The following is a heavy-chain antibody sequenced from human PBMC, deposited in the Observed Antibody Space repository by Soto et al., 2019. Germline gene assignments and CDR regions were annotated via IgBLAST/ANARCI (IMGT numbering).Heavy chain of an antibody. Sequence: QVQLVQSGAEVKKPGASVKVSCKASGYTFTGYYMHWVRQAPGQGLEWMGWINPNSGGTNYAQKFQGRVTMTRDTPISTAYMELSRLRSDDTAVYYCARVSSSSAYYYYGMDVWGQGTTVTVSS. CDR2: INPNSGGT. CDR1: GYTFTGYY. J-gene: IGHJ6*02. V-gene: IGHV1-2*02. CDR3: ARVSSSSAYYYYGMDV. D-gene: IGHD6-6*01.